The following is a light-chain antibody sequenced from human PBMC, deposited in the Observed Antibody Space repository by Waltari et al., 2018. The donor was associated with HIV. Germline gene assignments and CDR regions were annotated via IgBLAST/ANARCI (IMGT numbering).Light chain of an antibody. Sequence: SYELTQPPSVAVSPGHTARITCTGDALPKTYASWYQQKSGQAPVLVINEDSKRPSGFPERFSGSSSGTTATLTISGAQVEDEADYYCYSTDNSGHHRVFGTGTKLTVL. CDR3: YSTDNSGHHRV. CDR2: EDS. J-gene: IGLJ2*01. V-gene: IGLV3-10*01. CDR1: ALPKTY.